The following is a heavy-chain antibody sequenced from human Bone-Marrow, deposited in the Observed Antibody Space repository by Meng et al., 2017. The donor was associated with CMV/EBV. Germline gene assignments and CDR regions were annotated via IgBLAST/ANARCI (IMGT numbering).Heavy chain of an antibody. D-gene: IGHD3-3*01. CDR2: ISGSGGST. J-gene: IGHJ5*02. V-gene: IGHV3-23*01. CDR3: AKAPQYYDVWSGYST. CDR1: GFTFGSYA. Sequence: GESLKISCAASGFTFGSYAMSWVRQAPGKGLEWVSAISGSGGSTYYADSVKGRFTISRDNSKNTLYLQMNSLRAEDTAVYYCAKAPQYYDVWSGYSTWGQGTLVTVSS.